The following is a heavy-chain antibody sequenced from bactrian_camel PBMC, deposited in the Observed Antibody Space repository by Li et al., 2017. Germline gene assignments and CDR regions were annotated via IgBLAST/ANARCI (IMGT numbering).Heavy chain of an antibody. V-gene: IGHV3S31*01. CDR2: LDSDGSPS. CDR1: GFTFSSYD. D-gene: IGHD3*01. J-gene: IGHJ4*01. Sequence: VQLVESGGVLVQPGGTLRLSCAASGFTFSSYDMSWFRQTPGKAREWIAALDSDGSPSYADSVKGRFTVSADSEKNILYLQMNALKSEDTAMYTCARREKDTYSGYPRTCIFALRAGTNAVGQGTQVTVS.